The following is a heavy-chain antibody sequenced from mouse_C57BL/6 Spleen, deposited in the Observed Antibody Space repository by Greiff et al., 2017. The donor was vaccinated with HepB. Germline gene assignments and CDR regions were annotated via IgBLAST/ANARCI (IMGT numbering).Heavy chain of an antibody. CDR1: GYTFTSYW. CDR3: ARRTSITTKDYFDY. CDR2: IDPSDSYT. Sequence: QVQLQQPGAELVMPGASVKLSCKASGYTFTSYWMHWVKQRPGQGLEWIGEIDPSDSYTNYNQKFKGKSTLTVDKSSSTAYMQLSSLTSEDSAVYYCARRTSITTKDYFDYWGQGTTLTVSS. J-gene: IGHJ2*01. D-gene: IGHD1-1*01. V-gene: IGHV1-69*01.